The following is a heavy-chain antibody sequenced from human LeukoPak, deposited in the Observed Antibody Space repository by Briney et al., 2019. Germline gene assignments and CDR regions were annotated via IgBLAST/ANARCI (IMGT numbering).Heavy chain of an antibody. D-gene: IGHD6-19*01. CDR2: IYYSGST. CDR3: ASTHHDSSGWSIFDY. J-gene: IGHJ4*02. V-gene: IGHV4-31*03. Sequence: SETLSLTCTVSGGSISSGGYYWSWIRQHPGKGLEWIGYIYYSGSTYYNPSLKSRVTISVDTSKNQFSLKLSSVTAADTAVYYCASTHHDSSGWSIFDYWGQGTLVTVSS. CDR1: GGSISSGGYY.